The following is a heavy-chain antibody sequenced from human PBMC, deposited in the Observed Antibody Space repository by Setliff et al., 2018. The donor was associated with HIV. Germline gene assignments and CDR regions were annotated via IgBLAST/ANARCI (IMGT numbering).Heavy chain of an antibody. D-gene: IGHD3-22*01. Sequence: SGPTLVNPTQTLTLTCTFSGFSFGISGMRVSWIRQPPGKALEWLARIDWDDDKFYNTSLKTRLTISKDTSKNQVVLTMTNMDLVDTATYYCVHSIAAEWGVSSGYPFDYWGQGTLVTVS. CDR2: IDWDDDK. CDR1: GFSFGISGMR. CDR3: VHSIAAEWGVSSGYPFDY. J-gene: IGHJ4*02. V-gene: IGHV2-70*04.